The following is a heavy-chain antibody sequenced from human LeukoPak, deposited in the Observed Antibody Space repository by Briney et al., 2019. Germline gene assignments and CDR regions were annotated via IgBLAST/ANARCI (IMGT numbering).Heavy chain of an antibody. Sequence: SETLSLTCTVSGGSISSYYWSWIRQPPGKGLEWIGYIYYSGSTNYNPSLKSRVTTSVDTSKNQFSLKLSSVTAADTAVYYCARAYGSGSYYEHYYYYYMDVWGKGTTVTVSS. CDR2: IYYSGST. J-gene: IGHJ6*03. D-gene: IGHD3-10*01. CDR3: ARAYGSGSYYEHYYYYYMDV. CDR1: GGSISSYY. V-gene: IGHV4-59*01.